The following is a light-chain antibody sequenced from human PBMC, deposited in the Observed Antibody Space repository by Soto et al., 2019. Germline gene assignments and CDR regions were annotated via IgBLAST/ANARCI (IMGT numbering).Light chain of an antibody. J-gene: IGLJ1*01. CDR2: DVS. CDR3: CSYAGCPYD. Sequence: QSALTQPRSVSGSPGQSVTISCTGTSSDVGRYNYVSWYQHHPGKAPKLMIYDVSTRPSGVPDRFSGSKSGTTASLTISGLQAVVEADYYCCSYAGCPYDFGPGTNLPVL. V-gene: IGLV2-11*01. CDR1: SSDVGRYNY.